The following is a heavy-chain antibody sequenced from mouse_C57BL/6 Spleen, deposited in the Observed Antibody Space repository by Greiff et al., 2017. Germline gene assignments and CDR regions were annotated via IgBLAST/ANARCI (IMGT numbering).Heavy chain of an antibody. CDR1: GFSLTSSG. CDR3: AKDYYGPIDY. CDR2: IWSGGST. D-gene: IGHD1-2*01. V-gene: IGHV2-4*01. Sequence: QVQLQQSGPGLVQPSQSLSITCPVSGFSLTSSGVHWVRQTPGKGLEWLGVIWSGGSTDYNAAFISRLSISKDNSKSQVFVKMNMRQADDTAIYYCAKDYYGPIDYWGQGTTLTVSS. J-gene: IGHJ2*01.